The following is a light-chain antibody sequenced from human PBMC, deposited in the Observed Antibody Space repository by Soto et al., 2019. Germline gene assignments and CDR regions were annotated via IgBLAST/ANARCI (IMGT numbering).Light chain of an antibody. CDR2: DVT. J-gene: IGLJ1*01. CDR3: SSYPSSSTLV. CDR1: STDVGGYNF. V-gene: IGLV2-14*01. Sequence: QSALTQPAFVSGSPGQSITISCTGTSTDVGGYNFVSWYQQHPGKVPKLMIYDVTNRPSGVSNRFSGSKSGNTASLTISGLQAEDEADYYCSSYPSSSTLVFGTGTKVTVL.